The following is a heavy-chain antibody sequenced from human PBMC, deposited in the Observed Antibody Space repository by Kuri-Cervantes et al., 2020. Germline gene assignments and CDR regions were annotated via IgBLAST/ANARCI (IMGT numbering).Heavy chain of an antibody. D-gene: IGHD6-13*01. CDR1: GFTFGTSA. CDR3: ARDRAAAADPEVYYFDY. J-gene: IGHJ4*02. Sequence: GESLKISCAASGFTFGTSAMSWVRQTPGKGLEWVSIITGNGGSTLYADSVKGRFTISRDNSKNTLYLQMNSLRAEDTAVYYCARDRAAAADPEVYYFDYWGQGTLVTVSS. CDR2: ITGNGGST. V-gene: IGHV3-23*01.